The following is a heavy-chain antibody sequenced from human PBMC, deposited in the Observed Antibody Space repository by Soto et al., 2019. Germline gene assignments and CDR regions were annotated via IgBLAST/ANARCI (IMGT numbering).Heavy chain of an antibody. CDR2: IYTSGST. V-gene: IGHV4-4*07. CDR1: GGSISSYY. CDR3: ARDRGRDFWSGYSIFDY. Sequence: SETLSLTCTVSGGSISSYYWSWIRQPAGKGLEWIGRIYTSGSTNYNPSLKSRVTMSVDTSKNQFSLKLSSVTAADTAVYYCARDRGRDFWSGYSIFDYWGQGTLVTVSS. J-gene: IGHJ4*02. D-gene: IGHD3-3*01.